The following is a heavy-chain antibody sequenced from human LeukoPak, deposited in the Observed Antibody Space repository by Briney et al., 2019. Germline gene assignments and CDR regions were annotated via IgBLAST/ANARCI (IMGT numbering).Heavy chain of an antibody. D-gene: IGHD2-21*02. V-gene: IGHV4-4*07. Sequence: SETLSLTCTVSGDSIYSSYWNWIRQPAGKGLDGIGRVYTSGNTKYNPSLKSRVTISVDKSKNQSSLKVNSVTAADTAVYYCARDQTATGYFDYWGQGALVTVSS. CDR1: GDSIYSSY. CDR3: ARDQTATGYFDY. J-gene: IGHJ4*02. CDR2: VYTSGNT.